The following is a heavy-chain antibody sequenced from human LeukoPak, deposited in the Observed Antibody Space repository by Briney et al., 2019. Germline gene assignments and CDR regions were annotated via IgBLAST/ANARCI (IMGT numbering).Heavy chain of an antibody. Sequence: SETLSLTCTVSGGSISSSSYYWGWIRQPPGKGLEWIGSIYYSGSTYYNPSLKGRVTISVDTSKNQFSLKLSSVTAADTAVYYCARHAGYSSGWYMERLDWFDPWGQGTLVTVSS. CDR3: ARHAGYSSGWYMERLDWFDP. V-gene: IGHV4-39*01. D-gene: IGHD6-19*01. CDR2: IYYSGST. J-gene: IGHJ5*02. CDR1: GGSISSSSYY.